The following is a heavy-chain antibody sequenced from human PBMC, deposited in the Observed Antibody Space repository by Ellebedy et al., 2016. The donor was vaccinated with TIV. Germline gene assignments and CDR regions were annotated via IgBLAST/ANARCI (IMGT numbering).Heavy chain of an antibody. CDR2: ISTYNDNT. Sequence: AASVKVSCKASGYTFTSYGISWVRQAPGQGLEWMGWISTYNDNTNYAQKVQGRVTMTTDTSTNTAYMELRSLTSDDTAVYFCARTSRYAYSSSCDYWGQGTLVTVSS. V-gene: IGHV1-18*04. CDR1: GYTFTSYG. D-gene: IGHD6-13*01. CDR3: ARTSRYAYSSSCDY. J-gene: IGHJ4*02.